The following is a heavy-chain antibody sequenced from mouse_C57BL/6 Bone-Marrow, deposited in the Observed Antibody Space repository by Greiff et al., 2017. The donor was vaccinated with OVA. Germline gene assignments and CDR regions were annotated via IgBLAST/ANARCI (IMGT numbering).Heavy chain of an antibody. CDR2: IYPGDGDT. V-gene: IGHV1-82*01. CDR3: ARYGGYDGDWFAY. J-gene: IGHJ3*01. D-gene: IGHD2-2*01. Sequence: QVQLKQSGPELVKPGASVKISCKASGYAFSSSWMNWVKQRPGKGLEWIGRIYPGDGDTNYNGKFKGKATLTADKSSSTAYMQLSSLTSEDSAVYFCARYGGYDGDWFAYWGQGTLVTVSA. CDR1: GYAFSSSW.